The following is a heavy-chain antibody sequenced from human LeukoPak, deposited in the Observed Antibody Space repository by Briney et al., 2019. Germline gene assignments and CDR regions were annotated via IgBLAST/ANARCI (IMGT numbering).Heavy chain of an antibody. D-gene: IGHD3-10*01. V-gene: IGHV4-34*01. Sequence: SETLSLTCAVYGGSFSGYYWSWIRQPPGKGLEWIGEINHSGSTNYNPSLKSRVTISVDTSKNQFSLKLSSVTAADTAVYYCARGPVEPANQFGEGFDYWGQGTLDTVSS. CDR3: ARGPVEPANQFGEGFDY. CDR1: GGSFSGYY. CDR2: INHSGST. J-gene: IGHJ4*02.